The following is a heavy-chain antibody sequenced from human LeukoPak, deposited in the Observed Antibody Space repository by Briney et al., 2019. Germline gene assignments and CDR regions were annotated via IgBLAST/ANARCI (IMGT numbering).Heavy chain of an antibody. CDR1: GFTFSNYA. D-gene: IGHD2/OR15-2a*01. V-gene: IGHV3-30*04. Sequence: GGSLRLSCAASGFTFSNYAMHWVRLAPGKGLEWMTVISYDGSNKYYADSVKGRFTISRDNYKNTLYLQTKSLRPEDTAMYYCARGVGTTFSAIDSWGQGTLVTVSS. CDR3: ARGVGTTFSAIDS. CDR2: ISYDGSNK. J-gene: IGHJ4*02.